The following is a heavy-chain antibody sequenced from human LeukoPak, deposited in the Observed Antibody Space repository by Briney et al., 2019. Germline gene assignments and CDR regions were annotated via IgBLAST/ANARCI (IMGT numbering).Heavy chain of an antibody. J-gene: IGHJ4*02. CDR3: ARDPLEYGSGSYHVGD. V-gene: IGHV3-30-3*01. Sequence: GGSLRLSCAASGFNFSNYAMHWVRQAPGKGLEWVAVISYIGINKYYADSVKGRTTISRDTSKNTLYLQMESLRAEDTAVYYCARDPLEYGSGSYHVGDWGQGTLLIVSS. D-gene: IGHD3-10*01. CDR1: GFNFSNYA. CDR2: ISYIGINK.